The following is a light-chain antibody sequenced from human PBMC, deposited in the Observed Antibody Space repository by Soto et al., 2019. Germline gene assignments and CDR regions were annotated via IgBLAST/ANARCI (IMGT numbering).Light chain of an antibody. J-gene: IGKJ1*01. V-gene: IGKV3-20*01. Sequence: EKVLTQSPGTLSLSPGERATLSSRASQSVSSSYLAWYQQKPGQAPRLLIYGASSRATGIPDRFSGSGSGTDFTLTISRLEPEDFAVYYCQQYGRSPWTVGQGTKVDIK. CDR2: GAS. CDR3: QQYGRSPWT. CDR1: QSVSSSY.